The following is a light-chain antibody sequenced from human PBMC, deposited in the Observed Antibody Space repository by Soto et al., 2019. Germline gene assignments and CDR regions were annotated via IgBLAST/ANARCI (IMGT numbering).Light chain of an antibody. CDR2: DVS. CDR1: SSDVGRYNY. CDR3: CSYTDINTRV. Sequence: QSALTQPASVSGSPGQSITISCTGTSSDVGRYNYVSWYQQHPGKAPKLMIYDVSIRPSGVSNRFSGSKSGNTASLTISGLQAEDEADYYCCSYTDINTRVFGGGTKLTVL. J-gene: IGLJ2*01. V-gene: IGLV2-14*01.